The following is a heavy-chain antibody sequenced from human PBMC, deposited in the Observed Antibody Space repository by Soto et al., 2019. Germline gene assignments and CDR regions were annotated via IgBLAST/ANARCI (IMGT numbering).Heavy chain of an antibody. CDR3: AVVDRTGNWFDP. J-gene: IGHJ5*02. D-gene: IGHD2-15*01. CDR2: MYYSGTT. CDR1: GGSIGSSDFY. V-gene: IGHV4-39*01. Sequence: PSDTLSLTCTVSGGSIGSSDFYWGWLRQTPGKGLEFIGSMYYSGTTYYNPSLKSRVTISVDTSKNQFTLKLISVTAADTAVYYCAVVDRTGNWFDPWGEGALVTVSS.